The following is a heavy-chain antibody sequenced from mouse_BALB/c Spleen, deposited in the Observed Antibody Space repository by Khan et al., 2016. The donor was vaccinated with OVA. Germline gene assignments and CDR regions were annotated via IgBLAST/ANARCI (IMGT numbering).Heavy chain of an antibody. Sequence: QVQLQQSGAELMKPGASVKISCKATGYTFSSYWIEWVKQRPGHGLEWIGEILPGSGSTNYNERFKGKATFTADTSSNTVYMQLSSLTSDDSAVYYRARYGNHCYFDVWGAGTTVTVSS. D-gene: IGHD2-1*01. CDR3: ARYGNHCYFDV. J-gene: IGHJ1*01. V-gene: IGHV1-9*01. CDR2: ILPGSGST. CDR1: GYTFSSYW.